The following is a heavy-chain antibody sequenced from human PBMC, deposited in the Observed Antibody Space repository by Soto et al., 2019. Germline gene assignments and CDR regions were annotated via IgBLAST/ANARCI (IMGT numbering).Heavy chain of an antibody. CDR2: IYYSGST. V-gene: IGHV4-59*01. CDR3: ARDPPYYDILTGYYSDAFDI. CDR1: GGSISSYY. Sequence: PSETLSLTCTVSGGSISSYYWSWIRQPPGKGLEWIGYIYYSGSTNYNPSLKSRVTISVDTSKNQFSLKLSSVTAADTAVYYCARDPPYYDILTGYYSDAFDIWGQGTMVT. J-gene: IGHJ3*02. D-gene: IGHD3-9*01.